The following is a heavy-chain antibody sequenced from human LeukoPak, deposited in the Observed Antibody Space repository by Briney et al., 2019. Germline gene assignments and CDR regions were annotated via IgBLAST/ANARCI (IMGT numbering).Heavy chain of an antibody. Sequence: GGSLRLSCGVSGFTFSDYGMSWVRQAPGQGLEWVASISDSGEVTFKADSVKGRFTTSRDNSKNALYLQMNYLRAEDTAVYYCAKGASYYSFDPWGQGTQVAVSS. J-gene: IGHJ5*02. CDR1: GFTFSDYG. CDR2: ISDSGEVT. CDR3: AKGASYYSFDP. V-gene: IGHV3-23*01. D-gene: IGHD3-10*01.